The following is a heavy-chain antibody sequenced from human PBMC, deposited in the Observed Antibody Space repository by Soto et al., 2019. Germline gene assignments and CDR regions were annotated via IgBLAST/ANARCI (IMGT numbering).Heavy chain of an antibody. Sequence: QVRVVQSGDEVKKPGASVKVSCKASGYTFTNYGFSWVRQAPGQGLEWMGWISGYNGNTKYAEKFQGRVTMTTDTSXXTAHRELRSLRSDDTAVYYCAREGQAPYYYYGMDVWGQGTAVTVSS. CDR3: AREGQAPYYYYGMDV. CDR1: GYTFTNYG. V-gene: IGHV1-18*01. J-gene: IGHJ6*02. CDR2: ISGYNGNT.